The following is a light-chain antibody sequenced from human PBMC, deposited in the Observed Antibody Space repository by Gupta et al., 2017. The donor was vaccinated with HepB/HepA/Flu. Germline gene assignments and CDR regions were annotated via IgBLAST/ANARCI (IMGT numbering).Light chain of an antibody. CDR3: QQYKSYPIT. Sequence: DIQMTQSPSTLSTSVGDRVTITYRASQSIDSWLAWYQQKPGKAPKLLIYKASSLESGIPSSFSGSGSGTEFTLTISSLQPDDFATYYCQQYKSYPITFGQGTRLEIK. CDR1: QSIDSW. CDR2: KAS. J-gene: IGKJ5*01. V-gene: IGKV1-5*03.